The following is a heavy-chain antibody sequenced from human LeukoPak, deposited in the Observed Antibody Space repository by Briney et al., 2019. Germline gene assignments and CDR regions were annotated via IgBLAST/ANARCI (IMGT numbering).Heavy chain of an antibody. J-gene: IGHJ3*02. D-gene: IGHD4-23*01. V-gene: IGHV1-2*04. CDR2: INPNSGGT. CDR3: ARVDAGGSDAFDI. CDR1: GYTFTGYY. Sequence: GASVKVSCKASGYTFTGYYMHWVRQAPGQGLEWMGWINPNSGGTNYAQKFQGWVTMTRDTSISTAYMELSRLRSDDTAVYYCARVDAGGSDAFDIWGQGTMVTVSS.